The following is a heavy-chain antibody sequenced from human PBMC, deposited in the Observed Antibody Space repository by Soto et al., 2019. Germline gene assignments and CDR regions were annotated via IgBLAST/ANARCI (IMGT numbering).Heavy chain of an antibody. CDR3: AEGSIVAATKDWYDP. D-gene: IGHD1-26*01. V-gene: IGHV3-30*18. J-gene: IGHJ5*02. Sequence: LRLSCAASGFTFSSYGMYWVRQAPGKGLEWAAVISYDGSSKYYADSVKGRLTISRDNSENTLYLQMNSLRAEDTAVYYCAEGSIVAATKDWYDPWGPGTLVTVFS. CDR2: ISYDGSSK. CDR1: GFTFSSYG.